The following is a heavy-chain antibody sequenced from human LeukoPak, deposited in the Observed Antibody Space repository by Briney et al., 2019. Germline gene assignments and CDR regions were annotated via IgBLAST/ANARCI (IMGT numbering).Heavy chain of an antibody. CDR2: IYYSGST. CDR1: GGSISSSSYY. D-gene: IGHD3-22*01. V-gene: IGHV4-39*07. J-gene: IGHJ4*02. CDR3: ARGVLNYYDSSGYALDY. Sequence: SGTLSLTCTVSGGSISSSSYYWGWIRQPPGKGLEWIGSIYYSGSTYYNPSLKSRVTISVDTSKNQFSLKLSSVTAADTAVYYCARGVLNYYDSSGYALDYWGQGTLVTVSS.